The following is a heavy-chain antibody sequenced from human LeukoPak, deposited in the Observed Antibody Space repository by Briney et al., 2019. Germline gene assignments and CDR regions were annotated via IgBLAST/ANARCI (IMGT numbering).Heavy chain of an antibody. CDR2: IIPILGIA. J-gene: IGHJ5*01. CDR1: GGTFSSYT. CDR3: ARDTHLRRYTYGPEGPPDS. Sequence: ASVKVSCKASGGTFSSYTISWVRQAPGQGLEWTGRIIPILGIANYAQKFQGRVTITADKSTSTAYMELSSLRSEDTAVFHSARDTHLRRYTYGPEGPPDSCGHGTLVTVSS. D-gene: IGHD5-18*01. V-gene: IGHV1-69*04.